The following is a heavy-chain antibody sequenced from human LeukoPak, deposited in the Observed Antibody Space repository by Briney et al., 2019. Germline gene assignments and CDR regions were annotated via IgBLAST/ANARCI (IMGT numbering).Heavy chain of an antibody. Sequence: SSETLSLTCTVSGGSISSYYWNWIRQPAGKGLEWIGRIYSSGSTNYNPSLKSRVTMSVDTSKNQFSLKLTSVTAADTAVYYCARDMIDSGNYYPISDYWGQGTLVTVSS. J-gene: IGHJ4*02. CDR1: GGSISSYY. CDR3: ARDMIDSGNYYPISDY. D-gene: IGHD3-10*01. CDR2: IYSSGST. V-gene: IGHV4-4*07.